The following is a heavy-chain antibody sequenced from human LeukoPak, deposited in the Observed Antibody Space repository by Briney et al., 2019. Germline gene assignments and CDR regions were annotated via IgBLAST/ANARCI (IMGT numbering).Heavy chain of an antibody. Sequence: ASVKVSCKASGYTFTSYDINWVRQATGQGLEWMGWMNPNSGNTGYAQKFQGRVTITRNTSISTAYMELSSLRSKDTAVYYCARVNGYNMYYFDYWGQGTLVTVSS. CDR2: MNPNSGNT. CDR1: GYTFTSYD. V-gene: IGHV1-8*03. J-gene: IGHJ4*02. CDR3: ARVNGYNMYYFDY. D-gene: IGHD5-24*01.